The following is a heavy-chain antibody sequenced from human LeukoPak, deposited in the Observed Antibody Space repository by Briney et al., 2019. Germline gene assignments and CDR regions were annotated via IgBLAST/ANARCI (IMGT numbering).Heavy chain of an antibody. Sequence: GGSLRLSCAASGFTLSNFAMSWVRQAPGKGLEWVALISGNTGSTYYADSVKGRFTISRDFIKNTLYLQMNSLRAEDTATYYCAKDGFQSSEWSPPLNYWGQGILVVVSS. CDR3: AKDGFQSSEWSPPLNY. J-gene: IGHJ4*02. D-gene: IGHD3-3*01. CDR1: GFTLSNFA. V-gene: IGHV3-23*01. CDR2: ISGNTGST.